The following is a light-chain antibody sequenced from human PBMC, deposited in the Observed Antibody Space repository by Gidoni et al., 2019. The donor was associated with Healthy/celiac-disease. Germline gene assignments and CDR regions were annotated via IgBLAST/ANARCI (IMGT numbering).Light chain of an antibody. V-gene: IGKV3-11*01. Sequence: ELVLTQSPATLSLSPGERATLSCRASQSVSSYLAWYQQKPGQAPRPLIYDASNRATGIPARFSGSGSGTDFTLTISSLEPEDFAVYYCQQRSNWPLLTFGGXTKVEIK. CDR2: DAS. CDR3: QQRSNWPLLT. CDR1: QSVSSY. J-gene: IGKJ4*01.